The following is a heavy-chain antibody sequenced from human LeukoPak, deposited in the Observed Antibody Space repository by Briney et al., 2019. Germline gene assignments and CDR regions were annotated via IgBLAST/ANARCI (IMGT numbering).Heavy chain of an antibody. J-gene: IGHJ4*02. V-gene: IGHV3-64*01. CDR3: ATATGDY. CDR1: GFTFSSYA. Sequence: PGGSLRLSCAASGFTFSSYAMHWVRQAPGKGLEYVSAISSNGGSTYYANSVKGRFTISRDNSKNTLYLQMGSLRAEDMAVYYCATATGDYWGQGTLVTVSS. CDR2: ISSNGGST. D-gene: IGHD4-17*01.